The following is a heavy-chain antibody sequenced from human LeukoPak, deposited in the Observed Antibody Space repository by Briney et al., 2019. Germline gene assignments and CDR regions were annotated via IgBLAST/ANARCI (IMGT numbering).Heavy chain of an antibody. CDR2: INPSGGST. CDR1: GYTFTNYF. J-gene: IGHJ4*02. D-gene: IGHD6-13*01. V-gene: IGHV1-46*01. CDR3: ARGGSSSSPFFDY. Sequence: ASVTVSCKASGYTFTNYFMHWVRQAPGQGRVWMGIINPSGGSTSYAQKFQGRVTMTRDTSTSTVYMEVSSLRSEDTAVYYCARGGSSSSPFFDYWGQGTLVTVSS.